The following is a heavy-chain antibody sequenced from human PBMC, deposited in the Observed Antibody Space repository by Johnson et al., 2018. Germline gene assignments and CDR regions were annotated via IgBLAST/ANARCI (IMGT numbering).Heavy chain of an antibody. J-gene: IGHJ1*01. V-gene: IGHV3-15*07. D-gene: IGHD2-21*02. CDR3: SNPRDKCRGDCLQH. CDR1: GFAFSDAR. CDR2: IRSKIDGGTT. Sequence: EVQLVESGGGLVKPGGSLRLSCAASGFAFSDARMSWVRQAPGRGLAWVGRIRSKIDGGTTDLAAPVKDRFIVSRDDSKNTVYLKMNSQKIEDKAGDYCSNPRDKCRGDCLQHWGQGALVTVSS.